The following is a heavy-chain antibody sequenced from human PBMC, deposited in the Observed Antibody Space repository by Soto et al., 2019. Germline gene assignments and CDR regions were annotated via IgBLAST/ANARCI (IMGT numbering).Heavy chain of an antibody. D-gene: IGHD1-26*01. V-gene: IGHV1-2*04. CDR3: ARDSGSYYYYYGMDV. CDR2: INPNSGGT. J-gene: IGHJ6*02. Sequence: ASVKVSCKASGYTFTGYYMHWVRQVPGQGLEWMGWINPNSGGTNYAQKFQGWVTMTRDTSISTAYMELSRLRSDDTAVYYCARDSGSYYYYYGMDVWGQGTTVTVSS. CDR1: GYTFTGYY.